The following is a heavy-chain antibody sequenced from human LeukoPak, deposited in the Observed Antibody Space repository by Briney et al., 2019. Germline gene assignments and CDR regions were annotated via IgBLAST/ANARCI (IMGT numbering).Heavy chain of an antibody. D-gene: IGHD5-24*01. CDR1: GGSISSSSYY. J-gene: IGHJ6*03. CDR3: ARGGDGYKNYYYYYMDV. CDR2: IYYSGST. Sequence: SETLSLTCTVSGGSISSSSYYWGWIRQPPGKGLEWIGSIYYSGSTYYNPSLKSRVTISVDTSKNQFSLKLGSVTAADTAVYYCARGGDGYKNYYYYYMDVWGKGTTVTVSS. V-gene: IGHV4-39*07.